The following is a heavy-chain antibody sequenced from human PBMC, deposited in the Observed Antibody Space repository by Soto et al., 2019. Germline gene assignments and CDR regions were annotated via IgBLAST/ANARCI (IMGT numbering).Heavy chain of an antibody. D-gene: IGHD5-12*01. CDR2: ISGSGDST. CDR1: GFTFSSYA. Sequence: PGGSLRLSCASSGFTFSSYAMSWVRQAPGKGLEWVSGISGSGDSTYYADSVKGRFTISRDNSKNTLYLQMNSLRAEDTAVYYCARADSGYAHGYYYYGMDVWGQGTTVTVSS. V-gene: IGHV3-23*01. J-gene: IGHJ6*02. CDR3: ARADSGYAHGYYYYGMDV.